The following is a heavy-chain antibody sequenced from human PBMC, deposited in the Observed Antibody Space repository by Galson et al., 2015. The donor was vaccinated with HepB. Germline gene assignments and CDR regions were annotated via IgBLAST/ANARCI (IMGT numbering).Heavy chain of an antibody. CDR3: ARGGYCSGGSCSTYYYGMDV. J-gene: IGHJ6*02. CDR2: INPSGGST. V-gene: IGHV1-46*01. D-gene: IGHD2-15*01. Sequence: SVKVSCKASGYTFTSYYMHWVRQAPGQGLEWMGIINPSGGSTSYAQKFQGRVTMTRDTSTSTVYMELSSLRSEDTAVYYCARGGYCSGGSCSTYYYGMDVWGQGTTVTVSS. CDR1: GYTFTSYY.